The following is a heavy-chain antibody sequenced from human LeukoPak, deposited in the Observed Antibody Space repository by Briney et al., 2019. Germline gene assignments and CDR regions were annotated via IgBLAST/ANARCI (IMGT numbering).Heavy chain of an antibody. CDR3: GRYYVMDV. J-gene: IGHJ6*02. CDR2: INSDGNTI. Sequence: GGSLRLSCAASGFTFSSNLMHWVRQGPGKGLVWVSHINSDGNTIRYADSVKGRFTISRDNSKSTLYLQMNSLRAEDTAVYYCGRYYVMDVWGQGTSVTVSS. V-gene: IGHV3-74*01. CDR1: GFTFSSNL.